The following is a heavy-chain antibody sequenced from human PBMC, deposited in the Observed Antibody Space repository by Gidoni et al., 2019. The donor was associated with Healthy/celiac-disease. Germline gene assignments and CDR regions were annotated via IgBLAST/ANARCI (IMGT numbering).Heavy chain of an antibody. D-gene: IGHD6-6*01. CDR1: GYTFTSYY. Sequence: QVQLVQSGAEVKKPGASVKVSCKASGYTFTSYYMHWVRQAPGQGLEWMGIINPSGGSTSYAQKFQGRVTMTRDTSTSTVYMELSSLRSEDTAVYYCASYSSSPDYYYYGMDVWGQGTTVTVSS. J-gene: IGHJ6*02. CDR3: ASYSSSPDYYYYGMDV. CDR2: INPSGGST. V-gene: IGHV1-46*03.